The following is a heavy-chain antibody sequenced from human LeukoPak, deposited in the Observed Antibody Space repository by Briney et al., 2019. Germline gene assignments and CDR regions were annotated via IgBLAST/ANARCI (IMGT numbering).Heavy chain of an antibody. CDR3: ARDLFPSGYDLPTYFDY. V-gene: IGHV1-8*01. J-gene: IGHJ4*02. CDR2: MNPNSGNT. Sequence: GASVKVSCKASGYTFTSYDINWVRQATGQGLEWMGWMNPNSGNTGYAQKFQGRVTMTRNTSISTAYMELSSLRSEDTAVYYCARDLFPSGYDLPTYFDYWGQGTLVTVSS. CDR1: GYTFTSYD. D-gene: IGHD5-12*01.